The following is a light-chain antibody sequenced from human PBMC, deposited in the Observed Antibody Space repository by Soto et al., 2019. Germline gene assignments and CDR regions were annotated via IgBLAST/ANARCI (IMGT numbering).Light chain of an antibody. V-gene: IGKV3-15*01. CDR1: HSVGST. CDR3: QLYNNWPWP. J-gene: IGKJ1*01. Sequence: ETVMTQSPATLSVSPGERATLSCRARHSVGSTLAWYQQKPGQAPRLLIFDTSTRATGIPARFSGSGSGTEFTLTIRSLQSDDFAVYFCQLYNNWPWPVGQGTKVEI. CDR2: DTS.